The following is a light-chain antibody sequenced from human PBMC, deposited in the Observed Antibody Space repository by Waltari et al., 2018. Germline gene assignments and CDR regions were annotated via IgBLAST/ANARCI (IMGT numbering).Light chain of an antibody. J-gene: IGKJ3*01. CDR1: QSVLYNSNNKNY. CDR3: HQYYNIPFT. CDR2: WAS. V-gene: IGKV4-1*01. Sequence: DIVMTQSPGSLAVSLGERATINCKSSQSVLYNSNNKNYLAWYQQKPGQPPKLLIYWASTRESGVPDRLSGSGSGTDFTLTISSLQAEDVAVYYCHQYYNIPFTFGPGTKVDIK.